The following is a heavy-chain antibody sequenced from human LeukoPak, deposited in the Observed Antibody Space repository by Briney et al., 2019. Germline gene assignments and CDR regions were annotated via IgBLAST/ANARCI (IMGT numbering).Heavy chain of an antibody. D-gene: IGHD3-10*02. CDR3: AELGITMIGGV. V-gene: IGHV3-21*01. Sequence: GGSLTLSCAASGFTFSSYRMNWVRQAPGKGLEWVSSISSSSNYIYYADSVRGRFTISRDNAKNSLYLQVNSLRAEDTAVYSCAELGITMIGGVWGKGTTVTIS. CDR1: GFTFSSYR. CDR2: ISSSSNYI. J-gene: IGHJ6*03.